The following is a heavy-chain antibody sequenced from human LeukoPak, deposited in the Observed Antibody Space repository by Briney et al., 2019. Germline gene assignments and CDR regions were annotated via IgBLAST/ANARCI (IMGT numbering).Heavy chain of an antibody. J-gene: IGHJ4*02. CDR2: ISGSGDNT. CDR1: GFTFSTYA. CDR3: AKDTRSYGDYHYFDY. V-gene: IGHV3-23*01. D-gene: IGHD4-17*01. Sequence: GGSLRLSCAASGFTFSTYAMTWVRQAPGKGLEWVSTISGSGDNTYCADSVKGRFTISRDNSKNTLYLQMNSLRAEDMAVYFCAKDTRSYGDYHYFDYWGQGTLVTVSS.